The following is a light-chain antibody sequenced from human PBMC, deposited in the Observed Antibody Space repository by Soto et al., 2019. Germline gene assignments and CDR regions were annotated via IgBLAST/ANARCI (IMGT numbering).Light chain of an antibody. Sequence: EIVLTQSPGTLSLSPGERATLSCRASQSVSSSFLAWYQQKPGQAPRLLIYGASSRATGIPDRFSGSGSGTDFTLTIRRLEAEDFAVYYCQQYGGSPWTFGQGTKVEIK. CDR3: QQYGGSPWT. CDR2: GAS. CDR1: QSVSSSF. J-gene: IGKJ1*01. V-gene: IGKV3-20*01.